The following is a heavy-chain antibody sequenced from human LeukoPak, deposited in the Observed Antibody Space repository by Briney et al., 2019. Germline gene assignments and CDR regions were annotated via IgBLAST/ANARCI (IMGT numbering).Heavy chain of an antibody. V-gene: IGHV1-69*05. CDR2: IIPIFGTA. CDR3: AGDLGITGTHGGEDY. J-gene: IGHJ4*02. D-gene: IGHD1-20*01. CDR1: GGTFSSYA. Sequence: SVKVSCKASGGTFSSYAISWVRQAPGQGLEWMGGIIPIFGTANYAQKFQGRVTITTDESTSTAYMELSSLRSEDTAVYYCAGDLGITGTHGGEDYWDQGTLVTVSS.